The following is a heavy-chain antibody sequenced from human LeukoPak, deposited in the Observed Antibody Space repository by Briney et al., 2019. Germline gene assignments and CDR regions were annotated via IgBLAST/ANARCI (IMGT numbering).Heavy chain of an antibody. CDR3: ARHTRGATVTTWDYYYYYYMDV. Sequence: GESLKISCKVSGYSFTSYWIGWVRQMPGKGLEWMGIIYPGDSDTRYSPSFQGQVTISADKSISTAYLQWSSLKASDTAMYYCARHTRGATVTTWDYYYYYYMDVWGKGTTVTVSS. CDR1: GYSFTSYW. CDR2: IYPGDSDT. V-gene: IGHV5-51*01. J-gene: IGHJ6*03. D-gene: IGHD4-17*01.